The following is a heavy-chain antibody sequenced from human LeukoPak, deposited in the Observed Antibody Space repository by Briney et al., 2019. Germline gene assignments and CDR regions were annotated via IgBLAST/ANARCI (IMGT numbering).Heavy chain of an antibody. V-gene: IGHV1-18*01. Sequence: ASVKVSCKASGYAFTSYGISWVRQAPGQGLEWMGWISAYNGNTNYAQKLQGRVTMTTDTSTSTAYMELRSLRSDDTAVYYCARLGGDYGLMDYYFDYWGQGTLVTVSS. J-gene: IGHJ4*02. CDR1: GYAFTSYG. CDR3: ARLGGDYGLMDYYFDY. CDR2: ISAYNGNT. D-gene: IGHD4-17*01.